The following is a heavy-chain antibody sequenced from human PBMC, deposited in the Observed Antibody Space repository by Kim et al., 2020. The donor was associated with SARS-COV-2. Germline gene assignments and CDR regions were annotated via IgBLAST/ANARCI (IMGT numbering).Heavy chain of an antibody. CDR2: INHSGSA. J-gene: IGHJ6*02. CDR3: ARGRAGVVPSPILGLGPHYDCCIMDV. V-gene: IGHV4-34*01. CDR1: GGPFSGYH. D-gene: IGHD2-21*02. Sequence: SETLSLTCAVYGGPFSGYHWSWVRQPPGKGLEWIGEINHSGSAIHNPSLKSRVSISIDTSKNQFSLKLTSVTAADTAFYFCARGRAGVVPSPILGLGPHYDCCIMDVWGHGTTVTVSS.